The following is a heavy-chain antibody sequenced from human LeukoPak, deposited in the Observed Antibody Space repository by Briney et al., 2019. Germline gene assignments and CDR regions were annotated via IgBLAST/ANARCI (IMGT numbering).Heavy chain of an antibody. D-gene: IGHD3-10*01. V-gene: IGHV4-34*01. J-gene: IGHJ5*02. Sequence: SETLSLTCAVYGGSFSGYYWSWIRQPPGKGLEWLGEINHSGSTNYNPSLKSRVTISVDTSKNQFSLKLSSVTAADTAVYYCARGARRIILWFGERFDPWGQGTLVTVSS. CDR1: GGSFSGYY. CDR2: INHSGST. CDR3: ARGARRIILWFGERFDP.